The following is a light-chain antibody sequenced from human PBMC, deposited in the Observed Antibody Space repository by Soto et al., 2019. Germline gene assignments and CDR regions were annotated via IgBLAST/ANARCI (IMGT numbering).Light chain of an antibody. V-gene: IGKV1D-12*01. CDR1: QGIRSW. Sequence: DIQMTQSPSSVSASVGDRVTITCRASQGIRSWLAWYQQKPGKAPKLLISSASPLQSGVPSRFSGSGSGTDFTLTISGLHPEDFATYYCQQSDTFPATFGGGTRVESK. J-gene: IGKJ4*01. CDR2: SAS. CDR3: QQSDTFPAT.